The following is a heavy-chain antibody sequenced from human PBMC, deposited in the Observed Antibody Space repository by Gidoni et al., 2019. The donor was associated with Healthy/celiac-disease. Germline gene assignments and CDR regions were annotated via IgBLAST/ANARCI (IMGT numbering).Heavy chain of an antibody. CDR3: AKGLEAVAGTPWEFFDY. J-gene: IGHJ4*02. CDR1: GFTFISYA. V-gene: IGHV3-23*01. CDR2: ISGSGGST. D-gene: IGHD6-19*01. Sequence: EVQLLGSGGGLVQPGGSLRLSCPASGFTFISYAMSWVRQAPGKGLEWVSAISGSGGSTYYADSVKGRFTISRDNSKNTLYLQMNSLRAEDTAVYYCAKGLEAVAGTPWEFFDYWGQGTLVTVSS.